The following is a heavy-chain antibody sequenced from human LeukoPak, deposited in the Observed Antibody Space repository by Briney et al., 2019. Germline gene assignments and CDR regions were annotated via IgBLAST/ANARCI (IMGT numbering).Heavy chain of an antibody. CDR3: ATYYYDSSGYN. D-gene: IGHD3-22*01. J-gene: IGHJ4*02. CDR1: GFTFSTYS. V-gene: IGHV3-21*01. Sequence: NPGGSLRPSCAASGFTFSTYSMNGVRQAPGKGLGWVSSISSSSSYIYYADSVKGRFTISRDNAKNSLYLQMNSLRAEDTAVYYCATYYYDSSGYNWGQGTLVTVSS. CDR2: ISSSSSYI.